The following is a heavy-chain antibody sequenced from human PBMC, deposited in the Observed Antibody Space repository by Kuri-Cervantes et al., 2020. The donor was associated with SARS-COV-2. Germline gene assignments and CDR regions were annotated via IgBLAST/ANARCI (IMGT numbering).Heavy chain of an antibody. CDR3: AKDLPGSSAADVY. V-gene: IGHV3-30*02. J-gene: IGHJ4*02. D-gene: IGHD6-13*01. CDR1: GFTFSSYG. Sequence: GESLKISCAASGFTFSSYGMHWVRQAPGKGLEWVAFIRYDGSNKYYAGSVKGRFTISRDNSKNTLYLQMNSLRAEDTAVYYCAKDLPGSSAADVYWGQGTLVTVSS. CDR2: IRYDGSNK.